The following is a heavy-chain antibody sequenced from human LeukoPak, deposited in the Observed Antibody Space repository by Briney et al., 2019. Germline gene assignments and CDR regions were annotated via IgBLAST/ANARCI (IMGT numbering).Heavy chain of an antibody. CDR2: INWNGDDT. D-gene: IGHD3-16*02. CDR3: ARHRSYLRAVDFDY. CDR1: GFRFDEYG. V-gene: IGHV3-20*04. Sequence: GGSLRLSCAASGFRFDEYGMRWVRQAPGKGPEWVSGINWNGDDTGYAGSVKGRFTISRDNAKNSLYMQINSLRDEDTALYYCARHRSYLRAVDFDYWGQGALVTVSS. J-gene: IGHJ4*02.